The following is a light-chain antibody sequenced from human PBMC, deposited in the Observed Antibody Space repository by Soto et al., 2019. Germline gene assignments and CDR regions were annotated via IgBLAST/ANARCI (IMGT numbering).Light chain of an antibody. CDR1: QSVLYSSNNKNY. V-gene: IGKV4-1*01. Sequence: IVMTQSPDSLAVSLGERATINCKSSQSVLYSSNNKNYLAWYQQKPRQPPKLLIYWASTRESRVPDRFSGSGSGTDFTLTISSLQAEDVAVYYCQQYYSTPWTFGQGTKVEIK. J-gene: IGKJ1*01. CDR2: WAS. CDR3: QQYYSTPWT.